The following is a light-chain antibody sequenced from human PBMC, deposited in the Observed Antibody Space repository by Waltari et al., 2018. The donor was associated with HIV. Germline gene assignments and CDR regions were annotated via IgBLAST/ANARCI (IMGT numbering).Light chain of an antibody. Sequence: EVVMTQSPATLLESPGKTANLSCRASRSVGSSLAWYQQKPGRGPRLIIYGASSRASDVPPTFSGSGAGTDFSLSISSLRSDDVGIYYCQQYSTWPLTFGRGTTVEIK. CDR1: RSVGSS. J-gene: IGKJ1*01. V-gene: IGKV3-15*01. CDR3: QQYSTWPLT. CDR2: GAS.